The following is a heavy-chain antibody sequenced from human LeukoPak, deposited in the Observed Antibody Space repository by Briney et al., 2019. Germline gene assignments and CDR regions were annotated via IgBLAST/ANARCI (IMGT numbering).Heavy chain of an antibody. J-gene: IGHJ4*02. V-gene: IGHV1-69*13. D-gene: IGHD3-3*01. CDR2: IIPIFGTA. Sequence: SVKVSCKASGGTFSSYAISWVRQAPGQGLEWMGGIIPIFGTANYAQKFQGRVTITADESTSTAYMELSSLRSEDTAVYYCARGTITIDFWGGSTNPFDYWGQGTLVTVSS. CDR3: ARGTITIDFWGGSTNPFDY. CDR1: GGTFSSYA.